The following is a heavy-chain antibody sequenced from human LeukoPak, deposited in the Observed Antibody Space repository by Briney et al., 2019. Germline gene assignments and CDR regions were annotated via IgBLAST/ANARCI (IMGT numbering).Heavy chain of an antibody. V-gene: IGHV3-7*01. CDR2: IKQDGSEK. D-gene: IGHD2-2*01. Sequence: PGGSLRLSCAASGFTFSSYWMSWVRQAPGKGLEWVANIKQDGSEKYYVDSVKGRFTISRDNAKNSLYLQMNSLRAEDTAVYYCARPQYCSSTSCYDAFDIWGQGTMVTVSS. CDR1: GFTFSSYW. J-gene: IGHJ3*02. CDR3: ARPQYCSSTSCYDAFDI.